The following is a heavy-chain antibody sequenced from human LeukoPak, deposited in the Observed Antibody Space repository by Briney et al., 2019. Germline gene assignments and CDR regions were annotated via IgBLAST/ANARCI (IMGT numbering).Heavy chain of an antibody. V-gene: IGHV3-11*04. J-gene: IGHJ4*02. Sequence: GSLRLSCTASEFTFSDYYMSWIRQAPGKGLAWVSYISSSGSTIYYADSVKGRFTISRDNAKNSLYLQMNSLSAEDTAVYYCARDPRGPIEYDHSGRDSFDYWGQGTLVTVSS. CDR1: EFTFSDYY. CDR3: ARDPRGPIEYDHSGRDSFDY. D-gene: IGHD3-22*01. CDR2: ISSSGSTI.